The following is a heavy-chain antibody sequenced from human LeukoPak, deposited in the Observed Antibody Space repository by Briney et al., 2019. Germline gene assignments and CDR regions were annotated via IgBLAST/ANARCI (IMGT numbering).Heavy chain of an antibody. Sequence: ASVKVSCKASGYSFTGYYMHWVRQAPGQGLEWMGWINPDSGGTKYAQKFKGRVTMTRDTSISTAYMELSRLRSDDTAVYYCARVDTAMVAGGGDYWGQGTLVTVSS. CDR3: ARVDTAMVAGGGDY. D-gene: IGHD5-18*01. CDR2: INPDSGGT. V-gene: IGHV1-2*02. J-gene: IGHJ4*02. CDR1: GYSFTGYY.